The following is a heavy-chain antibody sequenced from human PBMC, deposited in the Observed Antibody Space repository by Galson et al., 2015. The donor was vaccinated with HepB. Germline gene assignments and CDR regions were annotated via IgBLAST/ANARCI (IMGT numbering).Heavy chain of an antibody. CDR1: GFTFSSYA. V-gene: IGHV3-30-3*01. Sequence: SLRLSCAASGFTFSSYAMHWVRQAPGKGLEWVAVISYDESNKYYADSVKGRFTISRDNSKNTLYLQMNSLRAEDTAVYYCARDIFTVTTADYWGQGTLVTVSS. J-gene: IGHJ4*02. CDR3: ARDIFTVTTADY. CDR2: ISYDESNK. D-gene: IGHD4-17*01.